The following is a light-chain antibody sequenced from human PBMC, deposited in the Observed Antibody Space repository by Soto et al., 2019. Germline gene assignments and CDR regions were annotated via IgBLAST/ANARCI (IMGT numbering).Light chain of an antibody. CDR2: GAS. Sequence: EIFLTQSPGTLSLSPGEIATLSCRASQSFNSIYLAWYQQKPGQAPRLLIYGASSRATGIPDRFSGSGSGTDFTLTISRLEPEDFAVYYCHQYGSSPQTFGQGTKVDIK. CDR1: QSFNSIY. V-gene: IGKV3-20*01. CDR3: HQYGSSPQT. J-gene: IGKJ2*01.